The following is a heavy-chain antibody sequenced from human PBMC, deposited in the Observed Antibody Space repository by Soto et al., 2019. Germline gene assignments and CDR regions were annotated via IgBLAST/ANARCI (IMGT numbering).Heavy chain of an antibody. J-gene: IGHJ5*01. CDR1: GDSVSSNSAA. Sequence: PSQTLSLTCAISGDSVSSNSAAWNWIRQSPSRGLEWLGRTYYRSKWYNDYAVSVKSRITINADTSKNQFSLQLNSVTPEDTAIYYCAVAAGTTTLSWFGSWGQGTLVTVSS. D-gene: IGHD1-26*01. V-gene: IGHV6-1*01. CDR2: TYYRSKWYN. CDR3: AVAAGTTTLSWFGS.